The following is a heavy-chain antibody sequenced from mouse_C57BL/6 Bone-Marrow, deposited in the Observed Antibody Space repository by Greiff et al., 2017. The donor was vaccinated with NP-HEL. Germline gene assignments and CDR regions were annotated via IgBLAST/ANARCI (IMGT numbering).Heavy chain of an antibody. CDR1: GYTFTDYY. V-gene: IGHV1-26*01. CDR3: ARGHYGTRYWYFDV. CDR2: INPNNGGT. J-gene: IGHJ1*03. D-gene: IGHD1-1*01. Sequence: EVQLQQSGPELVKPGASVKISCKASGYTFTDYYMNWVKQSHGKSLEWIGDINPNNGGTSYNQKFKGKATLTVDKSSSTAYMELRSLTSEDSAVYYCARGHYGTRYWYFDVWGTGTTVTVSS.